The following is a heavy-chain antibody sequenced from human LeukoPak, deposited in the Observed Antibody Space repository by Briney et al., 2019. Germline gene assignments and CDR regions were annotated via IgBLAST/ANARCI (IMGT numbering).Heavy chain of an antibody. Sequence: SETLSLTCTVSGGSISSYYWSWIRQPPGKGLEWIGYIYYSGSTNYNPSLKGRVTISVDTSKNQFSLKLSSVTAADTAVYYCARLAAALKTSNWFDPWGQGTLVTVSS. CDR1: GGSISSYY. D-gene: IGHD6-13*01. J-gene: IGHJ5*02. CDR3: ARLAAALKTSNWFDP. V-gene: IGHV4-59*08. CDR2: IYYSGST.